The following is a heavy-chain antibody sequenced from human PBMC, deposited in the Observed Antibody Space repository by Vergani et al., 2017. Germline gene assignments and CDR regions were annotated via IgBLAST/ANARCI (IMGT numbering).Heavy chain of an antibody. D-gene: IGHD2-2*01. CDR3: ARHSPAANWFDP. CDR1: GASINNDFYY. CDR2: IYHSGST. Sequence: QVQLQESGPGLVKPSQTLSLTCTVSGASINNDFYYWHWIRQPAGKGLEWIGSIYHSGSTYYNPSLKSRVTISVDTSKNQFSLKLSSVTAADTAVYYCARHSPAANWFDPWGQGTLVTVSS. V-gene: IGHV4-61*02. J-gene: IGHJ5*02.